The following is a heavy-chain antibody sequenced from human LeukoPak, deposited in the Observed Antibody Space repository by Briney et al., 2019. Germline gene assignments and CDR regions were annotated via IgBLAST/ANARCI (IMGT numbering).Heavy chain of an antibody. Sequence: SETLSLTCAVYGGSFSGYYWSWIRQPPGKGLEWIGEINHSGSTNYNPSLKSRVTISVDTSKNQFSLKLSSVTAADTAAYYCARIGPYSSGFDPWGQGTLVTVSS. J-gene: IGHJ5*02. CDR3: ARIGPYSSGFDP. V-gene: IGHV4-34*01. CDR2: INHSGST. D-gene: IGHD6-19*01. CDR1: GGSFSGYY.